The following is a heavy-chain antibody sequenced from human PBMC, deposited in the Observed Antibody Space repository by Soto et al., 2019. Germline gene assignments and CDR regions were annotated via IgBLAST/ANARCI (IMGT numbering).Heavy chain of an antibody. Sequence: KTSETLSLTCAVSGGSISSGGYSWSWIRQPPGKGLEWIGYIYHSGSTYYNPSLKSRVTISVDRSKNQFSLKLSSVTAADTAVYYCARGHKYYFDYWGQGTLVTVSS. J-gene: IGHJ4*02. CDR3: ARGHKYYFDY. CDR2: IYHSGST. CDR1: GGSISSGGYS. V-gene: IGHV4-30-2*01.